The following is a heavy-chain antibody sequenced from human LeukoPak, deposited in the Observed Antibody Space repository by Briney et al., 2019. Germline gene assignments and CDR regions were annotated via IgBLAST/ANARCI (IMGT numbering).Heavy chain of an antibody. D-gene: IGHD4-17*01. CDR3: AKPIMTTVTTLGLYFDY. CDR1: GFTFDDYA. CDR2: ITWDGGST. V-gene: IGHV3-43D*03. J-gene: IGHJ4*02. Sequence: PGGSLRLSCAASGFTFDDYAMHWVRQPPGKGLEWVSLITWDGGSTYYADSVKGRFTISRDNAKNSLYLQMNSLRAEDTAVYYCAKPIMTTVTTLGLYFDYWGQGALVTVSS.